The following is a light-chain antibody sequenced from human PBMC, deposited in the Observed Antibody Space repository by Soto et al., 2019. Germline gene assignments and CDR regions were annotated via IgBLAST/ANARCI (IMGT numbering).Light chain of an antibody. Sequence: DIQMTQSPSSLSASVGDRVTITCRASQSISSYLNWYQQKPGKAPKLLIYAASSLQSGVPSRFNGSVSGTDSTLTISSLQPEDFATYYCQQSHSLPWTFGQGTKVEIK. V-gene: IGKV1-39*01. CDR1: QSISSY. J-gene: IGKJ1*01. CDR3: QQSHSLPWT. CDR2: AAS.